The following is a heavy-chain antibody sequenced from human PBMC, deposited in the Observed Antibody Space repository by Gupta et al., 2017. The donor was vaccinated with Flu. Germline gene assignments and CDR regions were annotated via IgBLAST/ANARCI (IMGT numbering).Heavy chain of an antibody. CDR3: ARVGLATYGSNWFDP. CDR2: SHHSGDT. V-gene: IGHV4-34*01. Sequence: RQPPGKGLEWIGESHHSGDTNYNPSLKRRVTISLDTSKNQFSLHLTSVTAADTAMYYCARVGLATYGSNWFDPWGQGTLVTVSS. D-gene: IGHD1-26*01. J-gene: IGHJ5*02.